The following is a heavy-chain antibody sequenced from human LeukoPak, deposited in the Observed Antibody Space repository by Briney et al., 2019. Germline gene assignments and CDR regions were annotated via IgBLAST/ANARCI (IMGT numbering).Heavy chain of an antibody. CDR1: GFTFSSYG. V-gene: IGHV3-30*18. CDR3: AKDGPYSSGWYYFDY. CDR2: ISYDGSNK. D-gene: IGHD6-19*01. Sequence: GGSLRLSCAASGFTFSSYGMHWVRQAPSKGLEWVAVISYDGSNKYYADSVKGRFTISRDNSKNTLYLQMNSLRAEDTAVYYCAKDGPYSSGWYYFDYWGQGTLVTVSS. J-gene: IGHJ4*02.